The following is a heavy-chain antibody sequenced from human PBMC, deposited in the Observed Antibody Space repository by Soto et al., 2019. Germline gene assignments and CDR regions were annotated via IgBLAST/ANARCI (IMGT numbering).Heavy chain of an antibody. D-gene: IGHD6-13*01. CDR2: INHSGST. V-gene: IGHV4-34*01. Sequence: PSETLSLTCAVYGGSFSGYYWSWIRQPPGKGLEWIGEINHSGSTNYNPSLKSRVTISVDTSKNQFSLKLSSVTAADTAVYYCAMTGYSSSWYDLYYYYYYMDVWGKGTTVTVSS. CDR3: AMTGYSSSWYDLYYYYYYMDV. J-gene: IGHJ6*03. CDR1: GGSFSGYY.